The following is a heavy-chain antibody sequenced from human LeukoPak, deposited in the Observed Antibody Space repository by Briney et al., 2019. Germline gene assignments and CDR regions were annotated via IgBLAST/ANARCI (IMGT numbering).Heavy chain of an antibody. V-gene: IGHV3-21*01. D-gene: IGHD6-6*01. J-gene: IGHJ4*02. CDR2: ISSSSSYI. Sequence: PGGSLRLSCAASGFTFSSYSMNWVRQAPGKGLEWVSSISSSSSYIYYADSVKGRFTISRDNAKNSLYLQMNSLRAEGTAVYYCASDLTSSYYFDYWGQGTLVTVSS. CDR3: ASDLTSSYYFDY. CDR1: GFTFSSYS.